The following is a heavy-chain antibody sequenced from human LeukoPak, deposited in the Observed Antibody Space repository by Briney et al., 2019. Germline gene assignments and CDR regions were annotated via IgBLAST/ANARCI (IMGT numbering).Heavy chain of an antibody. CDR3: ARARPPVTTFFDY. Sequence: PGGSLRLSCAASGFTFSNYVMQWVRQAPGKGLEWVALIAHDGSNKYYADSVKGRFTISRDISKNTLYLQMDSLRAEDTAVYYCARARPPVTTFFDYWGQGTLVTVSS. V-gene: IGHV3-30*03. J-gene: IGHJ4*02. CDR1: GFTFSNYV. D-gene: IGHD4-17*01. CDR2: IAHDGSNK.